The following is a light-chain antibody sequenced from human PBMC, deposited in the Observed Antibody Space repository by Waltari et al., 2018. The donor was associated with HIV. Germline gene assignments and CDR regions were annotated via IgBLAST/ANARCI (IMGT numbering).Light chain of an antibody. V-gene: IGKV3-20*01. CDR1: QSVSSSY. J-gene: IGKJ5*01. CDR2: GAS. Sequence: TQSPGTLSLSPGERATLSCRASQSVSSSYLAWYQQKPGQAPRLLIYGASSRATGIPDRFSGSGSGTDFTLTISRLEPEDFAVYYCQQYGSSPPNFGQGTRLEIK. CDR3: QQYGSSPPN.